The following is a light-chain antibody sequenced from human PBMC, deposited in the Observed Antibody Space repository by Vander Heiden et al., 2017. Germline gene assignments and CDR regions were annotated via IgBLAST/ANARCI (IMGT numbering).Light chain of an antibody. Sequence: ATLSCRASQSVHINIAWYQQRPGQTPRLLIYAASARANGVPDRFSGSGSGTDFTLTISSLQSEDFAVYYCQQYNEWPPLYTFGQGTKLEIK. CDR3: QQYNEWPPLYT. V-gene: IGKV3-15*01. J-gene: IGKJ2*01. CDR1: QSVHIN. CDR2: AAS.